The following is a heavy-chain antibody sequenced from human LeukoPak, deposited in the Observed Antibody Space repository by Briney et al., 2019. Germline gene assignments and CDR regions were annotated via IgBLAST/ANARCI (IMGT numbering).Heavy chain of an antibody. V-gene: IGHV3-48*01. CDR3: ARGRGSYYEY. J-gene: IGHJ4*02. CDR1: GFTFSSYS. CDR2: ISSSSSTI. Sequence: PGGSLRLSCAASGFTFSSYSMNWVRQAPGKGLEWVSYISSSSSTIYYADSVKGRFTISRDNAKNSPYLQMNSLRAEDTAVYYCARGRGSYYEYWGQGTLVTVSS. D-gene: IGHD1-26*01.